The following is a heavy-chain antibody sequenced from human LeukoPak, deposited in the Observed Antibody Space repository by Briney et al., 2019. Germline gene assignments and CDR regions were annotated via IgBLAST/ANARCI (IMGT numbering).Heavy chain of an antibody. Sequence: GESLKISCKASGYSFSNEWIGWVRQVPGKGLEWMGIIYPGDSDTRYSPSLQGQVTISADKSINTAFLQWSSLGASDTAIYFCARQRPGYINDAFDIWGQGTRVPVSS. CDR1: GYSFSNEW. J-gene: IGHJ3*02. D-gene: IGHD5-24*01. V-gene: IGHV5-51*01. CDR2: IYPGDSDT. CDR3: ARQRPGYINDAFDI.